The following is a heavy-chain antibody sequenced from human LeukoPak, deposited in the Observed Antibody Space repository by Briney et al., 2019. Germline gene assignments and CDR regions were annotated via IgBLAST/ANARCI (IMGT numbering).Heavy chain of an antibody. Sequence: SVKVSCKASGGTFSSYAISWVRQAPGQGLEWMGGIIPIFGTANYAQKFQGRVTITAEESTSTAYMELSGLKSEDTAVYYCARGRSGYCSGGGCLSWFDPWGQGTLVTVSS. V-gene: IGHV1-69*01. CDR3: ARGRSGYCSGGGCLSWFDP. D-gene: IGHD2-15*01. CDR2: IIPIFGTA. CDR1: GGTFSSYA. J-gene: IGHJ5*02.